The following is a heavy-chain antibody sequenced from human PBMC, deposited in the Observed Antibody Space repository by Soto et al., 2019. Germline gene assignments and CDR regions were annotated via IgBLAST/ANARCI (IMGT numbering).Heavy chain of an antibody. CDR2: ISSSSSYI. V-gene: IGHV3-21*01. D-gene: IGHD3-10*01. CDR3: ARVNGSGRTYYGMDV. CDR1: GFTFSSYS. J-gene: IGHJ6*02. Sequence: EAQLVESGGGLVKPGGSLRLSCAASGFTFSSYSMNWVRQAPGKGLEWVSSISSSSSYIYYADSVKGRFTISRDNAKNSLYLQMNSLRAEDTAVYYCARVNGSGRTYYGMDVWGQGTTVTVSS.